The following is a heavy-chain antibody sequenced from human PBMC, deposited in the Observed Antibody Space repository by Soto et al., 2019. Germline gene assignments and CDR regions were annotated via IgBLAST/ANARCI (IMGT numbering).Heavy chain of an antibody. CDR1: GLTFTSSA. Sequence: QMQLVQSGPEVKKPGTSVKVSCKASGLTFTSSAIQWVRQARGQRLEWIGWVVVGSGNTNYAPQFQERVTITRDMATRTSYMELNSLRSEDTALYYCAADSGDDSTGYGADYWGQGTLVTASS. CDR2: VVVGSGNT. D-gene: IGHD3-22*01. J-gene: IGHJ4*02. V-gene: IGHV1-58*02. CDR3: AADSGDDSTGYGADY.